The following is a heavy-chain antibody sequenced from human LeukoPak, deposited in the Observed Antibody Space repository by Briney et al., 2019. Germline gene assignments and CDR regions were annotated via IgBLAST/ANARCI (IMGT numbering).Heavy chain of an antibody. CDR3: ARRISTRPGETCSSTSCYFDY. J-gene: IGHJ4*02. D-gene: IGHD2-2*01. Sequence: SETLSLTCAVSGFSISSGYFWAWIRQSPGKRLEWIGSIFHNGITYYNPSLKSRITISVDTSKNQFSLRLSSVTAADTAVYYCARRISTRPGETCSSTSCYFDYWGQGTLVTVSS. CDR2: IFHNGIT. V-gene: IGHV4-38-2*01. CDR1: GFSISSGYF.